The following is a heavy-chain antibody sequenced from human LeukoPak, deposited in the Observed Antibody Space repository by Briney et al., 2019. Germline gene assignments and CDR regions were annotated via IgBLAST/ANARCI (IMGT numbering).Heavy chain of an antibody. Sequence: GGSLRLSCSASGFTFHDYAMHWVRQAPGKGREWVSGISWNSGSIGYAVSVKGRFTISRDNAKKSLYLQMNSLTTEDTALYYCAKSRGDTYYHGMDVWGQGTTVTVSS. D-gene: IGHD2-21*01. CDR1: GFTFHDYA. CDR2: ISWNSGSI. CDR3: AKSRGDTYYHGMDV. J-gene: IGHJ6*02. V-gene: IGHV3-9*01.